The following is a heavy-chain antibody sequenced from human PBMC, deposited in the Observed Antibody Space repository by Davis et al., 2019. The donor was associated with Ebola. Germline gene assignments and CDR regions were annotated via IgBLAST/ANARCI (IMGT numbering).Heavy chain of an antibody. J-gene: IGHJ6*02. V-gene: IGHV3-23*01. CDR2: ISGSGGRT. CDR1: GFTFSSDS. CDR3: TTERQWLPKE. Sequence: GGSLRLSCAASGFTFSSDSLHWVRQAPGKGLEWVSAISGSGGRTYYADSVKGRFTISRDNSKNTLYLQMSSLRADDTAVYYCTTERQWLPKEWGQGTTVTVSS. D-gene: IGHD6-19*01.